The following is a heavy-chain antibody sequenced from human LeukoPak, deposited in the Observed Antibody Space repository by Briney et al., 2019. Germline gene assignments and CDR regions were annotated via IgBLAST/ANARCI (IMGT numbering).Heavy chain of an antibody. J-gene: IGHJ3*02. CDR1: GFTFSSYS. D-gene: IGHD3-10*02. V-gene: IGHV3-21*01. CDR3: ASVRWAATTRDAFDI. Sequence: PGGSLRLSCAASGFTFSSYSMNWVRQAPGKGLEWVSSISSSSSYIYYADSVKGRFTISRDNAKNSLYLQMNSLRAEDTAVYYCASVRWAATTRDAFDIWGQGTMVTVSS. CDR2: ISSSSSYI.